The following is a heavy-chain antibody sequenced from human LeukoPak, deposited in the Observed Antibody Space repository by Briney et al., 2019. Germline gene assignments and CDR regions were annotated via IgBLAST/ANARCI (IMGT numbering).Heavy chain of an antibody. CDR3: ARASGSYYPNWFDP. D-gene: IGHD1-26*01. CDR1: GGSISSGDYY. J-gene: IGHJ5*02. CDR2: IYYSGST. V-gene: IGHV4-30-4*01. Sequence: PSETLSLTCTVSGGSISSGDYYWSWIRQPPGKGLEWIGYIYYSGSTYYNPSLKSRVTISVDTSKNQFSLKLSSVTAADTAAYYCARASGSYYPNWFDPWGQGTLVTVSS.